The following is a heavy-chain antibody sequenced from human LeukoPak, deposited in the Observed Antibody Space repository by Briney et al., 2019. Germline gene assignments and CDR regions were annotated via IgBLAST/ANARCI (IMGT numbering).Heavy chain of an antibody. V-gene: IGHV3-74*01. J-gene: IGHJ4*02. CDR3: ARDCGGDCYPGSRSGFDY. CDR1: GFTFSSYW. Sequence: GGSLRLSCAASGFTFSSYWRHWVRQAPGKGLVWVSRINSDGSSTSYADSVKGRFTISRDNAKNTLYLQMNSLRAEDTAVYYCARDCGGDCYPGSRSGFDYWGQGTLVTVSS. D-gene: IGHD2-21*01. CDR2: INSDGSST.